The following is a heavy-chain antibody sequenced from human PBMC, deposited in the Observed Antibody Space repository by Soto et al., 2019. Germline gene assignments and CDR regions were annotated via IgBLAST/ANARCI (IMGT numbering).Heavy chain of an antibody. CDR1: GYTFTSYG. CDR3: ARDDLGVALFYYPGMDV. D-gene: IGHD3-16*01. J-gene: IGHJ6*02. Sequence: VQLVQSGDEVKRPGASVKVSCKTSGYTFTSYGVTWVRQAPGQGLEWMAWISVHSGKTKFAESLRGRVTLTTDTSTSTAYMELRSLRSDDTAVYYCARDDLGVALFYYPGMDVWGQGTAVIVS. V-gene: IGHV1-18*01. CDR2: ISVHSGKT.